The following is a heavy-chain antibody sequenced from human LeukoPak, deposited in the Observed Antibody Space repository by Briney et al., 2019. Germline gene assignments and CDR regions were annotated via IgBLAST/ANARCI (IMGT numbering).Heavy chain of an antibody. CDR2: ISGSGGST. Sequence: GGSLRLSCAASGFTFSSYAMSWVRQAPGRGLEWVSAISGSGGSTYYADSVKGRFTISRDNSKNTLYLQMNSLRAEDTAVYYCAKDGLYDSSGYYSPFDYWGQGTLVTVSS. CDR1: GFTFSSYA. CDR3: AKDGLYDSSGYYSPFDY. J-gene: IGHJ4*02. D-gene: IGHD3-22*01. V-gene: IGHV3-23*01.